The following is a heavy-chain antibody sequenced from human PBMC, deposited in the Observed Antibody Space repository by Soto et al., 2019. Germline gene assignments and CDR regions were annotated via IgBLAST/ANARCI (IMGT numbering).Heavy chain of an antibody. CDR3: ARIRSPDYYGSGYYFDY. D-gene: IGHD3-10*01. V-gene: IGHV2-26*01. CDR2: IFSNDEK. J-gene: IGHJ4*02. Sequence: SGPALVNPTETLTLTCTVSGFSLSNARMGVSWIRQPPGKALEWLAHIFSNDEKSYSTSLKSRLTISKDTSKSQVVLTMTNMDPVDTATYHCARIRSPDYYGSGYYFDYWGQGTLVTVSS. CDR1: GFSLSNARMG.